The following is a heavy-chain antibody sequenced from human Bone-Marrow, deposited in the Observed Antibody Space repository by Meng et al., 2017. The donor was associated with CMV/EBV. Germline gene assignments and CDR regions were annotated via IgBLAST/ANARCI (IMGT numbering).Heavy chain of an antibody. D-gene: IGHD6-13*01. Sequence: SETLSLTCAVYGGSFSGYYWSWIRQPPGKGLEWIGEINHGGSTNYNPSLKSRVTISVNTSKNQFSLKLSSVTAADTAVYYCARDLGSSWPGYWGQGTLVTVSS. J-gene: IGHJ4*02. CDR3: ARDLGSSWPGY. V-gene: IGHV4-34*01. CDR1: GGSFSGYY. CDR2: INHGGST.